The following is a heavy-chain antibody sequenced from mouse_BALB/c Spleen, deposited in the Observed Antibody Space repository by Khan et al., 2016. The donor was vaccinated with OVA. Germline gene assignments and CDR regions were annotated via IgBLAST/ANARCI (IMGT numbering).Heavy chain of an antibody. V-gene: IGHV1S81*02. D-gene: IGHD1-1*01. Sequence: QVQLKQSGAELVKAGASVKMSCKASGYTFTSYWMHWVKQRLRQGLEWFAETNPTNGRTYYNEKFKSKATLTVDKSSSTAYMLLSGPTFEDSAVYYFARIKKIVATYFDYWGQGTTLTVSP. CDR1: GYTFTSYW. CDR2: TNPTNGRT. CDR3: ARIKKIVATYFDY. J-gene: IGHJ2*01.